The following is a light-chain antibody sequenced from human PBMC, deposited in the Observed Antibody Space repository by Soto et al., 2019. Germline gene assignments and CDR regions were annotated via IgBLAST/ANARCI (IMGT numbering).Light chain of an antibody. CDR1: QSVDTW. CDR3: QHYNDYSRM. V-gene: IGKV1-5*03. CDR2: KAS. Sequence: DIQMTQSPSTLSASIGDRVTITCRASQSVDTWLAWYPQKPGKAPKLLIYKASSLQTGVPSRFSGSGSGTEFTLTTSSLQPDDFATYYCQHYNDYSRMFGQGTKVEIK. J-gene: IGKJ1*01.